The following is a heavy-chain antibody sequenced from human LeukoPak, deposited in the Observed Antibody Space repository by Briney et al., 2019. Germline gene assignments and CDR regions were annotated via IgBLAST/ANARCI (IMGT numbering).Heavy chain of an antibody. D-gene: IGHD3-10*01. V-gene: IGHV3-23*01. CDR1: GFTFSSYG. J-gene: IGHJ4*02. CDR3: ARVTYGSGTYGAFDY. Sequence: PGGSLRLSCAASGFTFSSYGMSWVRQAPGKGLEWVSAISGSGGSTYYADSVKGRFTISRDNSKNTLYLHMNSLRAEDTAVYYCARVTYGSGTYGAFDYWGQGTLVTVSS. CDR2: ISGSGGST.